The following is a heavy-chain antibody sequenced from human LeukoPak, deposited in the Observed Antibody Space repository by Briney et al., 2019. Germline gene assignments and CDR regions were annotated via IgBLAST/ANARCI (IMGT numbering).Heavy chain of an antibody. J-gene: IGHJ4*02. CDR1: GFSFSTYA. CDR3: AKDRTLVGAPNGY. V-gene: IGHV3-23*01. CDR2: ISGSGKT. D-gene: IGHD1-26*01. Sequence: PGGSLRLSCAASGFSFSTYAMSWVRQAPGQGLEWVSAISGSGKTYYPDSVKGRFTISRDNSKSTLYLQMNSLRAEDTAIYYCAKDRTLVGAPNGYWGQGTLVTVSS.